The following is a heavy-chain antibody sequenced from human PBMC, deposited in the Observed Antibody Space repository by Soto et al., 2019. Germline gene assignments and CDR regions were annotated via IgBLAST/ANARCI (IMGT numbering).Heavy chain of an antibody. J-gene: IGHJ4*02. CDR1: GFTFSSYS. D-gene: IGHD3-3*01. CDR3: ARVGITIFGVVMKEVDY. CDR2: ISSSSSTI. Sequence: GGSLRLSCAASGFTFSSYSMNWVRQAPGKGLEWVSYISSSSSTIYYADSVKGRFTISRDNAKNSLYLQMNSLRAEDTAVYYCARVGITIFGVVMKEVDYWGQGTLVTVSS. V-gene: IGHV3-48*01.